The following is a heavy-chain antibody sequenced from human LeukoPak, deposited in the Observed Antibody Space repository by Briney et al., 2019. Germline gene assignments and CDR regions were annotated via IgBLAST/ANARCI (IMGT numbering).Heavy chain of an antibody. CDR3: ANQEFCSSTSCEYFQH. CDR2: ISGSGGST. Sequence: PGGSLRLSCAASGFTFSSYDMSWVRQAPGKGLEWVTAISGSGGSTYYADSVKGRFTISRDNSKNTLYLQMNSLRAEDTAVYYCANQEFCSSTSCEYFQHWGQGTLVTVSS. D-gene: IGHD2-2*01. J-gene: IGHJ1*01. V-gene: IGHV3-23*01. CDR1: GFTFSSYD.